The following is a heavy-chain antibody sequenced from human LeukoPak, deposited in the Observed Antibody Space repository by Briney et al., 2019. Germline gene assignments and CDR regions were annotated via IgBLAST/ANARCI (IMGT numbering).Heavy chain of an antibody. J-gene: IGHJ3*02. CDR3: ARATPYDFWSGYYLDAFDI. CDR1: GGSISSYY. D-gene: IGHD3-3*01. Sequence: PSETLSLTCTVSGGSISSYYWSWIRQPPGKGLEWIGYIYYSGSTNYNPSLKSRVTISVDTSKNQFSLKLSPVTAADTAVYYCARATPYDFWSGYYLDAFDIWGQGTMVTVSS. CDR2: IYYSGST. V-gene: IGHV4-59*01.